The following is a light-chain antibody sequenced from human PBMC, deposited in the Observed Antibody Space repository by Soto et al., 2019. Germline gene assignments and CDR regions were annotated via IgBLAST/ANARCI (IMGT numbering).Light chain of an antibody. CDR3: CSYAGTRGLV. CDR1: SSDVGSYNL. CDR2: EGS. V-gene: IGLV2-23*01. J-gene: IGLJ2*01. Sequence: QSALTQPASVSGSPGQSITISCSGTSSDVGSYNLVSWYQQHPGKAPKVMIYEGSKRPSGVSNRFSASKSGNTASLTISGLQAEDEADYYCCSYAGTRGLVFGGGTKLTVL.